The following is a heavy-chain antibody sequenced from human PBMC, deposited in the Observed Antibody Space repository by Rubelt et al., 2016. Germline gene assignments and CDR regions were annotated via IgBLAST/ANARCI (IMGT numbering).Heavy chain of an antibody. J-gene: IGHJ5*02. V-gene: IGHV3-15*01. Sequence: LEWVGRIKSKTDGGTTDYAAPVKGRFTISRDDSKNTLYLQMNSLKTEDTAVYYCTTDRYYYDSSGFPWLDPWGQGTLVTVSS. CDR2: IKSKTDGGTT. D-gene: IGHD3-22*01. CDR3: TTDRYYYDSSGFPWLDP.